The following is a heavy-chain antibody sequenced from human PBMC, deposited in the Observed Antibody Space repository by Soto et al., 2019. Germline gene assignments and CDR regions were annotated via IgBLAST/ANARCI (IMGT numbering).Heavy chain of an antibody. D-gene: IGHD2-2*01. CDR2: MYPGDSDT. V-gene: IGHV5-51*01. Sequence: GESLKISCRGSGYDFNTNWFGWVRQLPGKGLEWVGIMYPGDSDTRYNPSLQGHVTLSADVTVSTTFLQWRSLKTSDTGMYFCARLPRDCNKTSCYYADHWGHGTQVTVSS. CDR1: GYDFNTNW. CDR3: ARLPRDCNKTSCYYADH. J-gene: IGHJ4*01.